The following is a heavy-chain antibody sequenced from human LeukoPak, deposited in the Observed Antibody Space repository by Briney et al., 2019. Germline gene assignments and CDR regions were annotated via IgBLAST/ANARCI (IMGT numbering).Heavy chain of an antibody. CDR1: GYTFTSYY. CDR2: INPSGGST. CDR3: VRVVTPSAYDI. Sequence: GASVTVSFMASGYTFTSYYIHWVRQAPGQGLEWMGIINPSGGSTTYAQILQGRVTMTRDTSTSTVYMELSSLRSEDMAVYYCVRVVTPSAYDIWGQGTMVTVSS. D-gene: IGHD2-21*02. J-gene: IGHJ3*02. V-gene: IGHV1-46*01.